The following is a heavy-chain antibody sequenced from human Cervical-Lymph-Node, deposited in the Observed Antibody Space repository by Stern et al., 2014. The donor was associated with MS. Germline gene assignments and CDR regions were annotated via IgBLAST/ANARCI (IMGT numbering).Heavy chain of an antibody. CDR2: IYPRDSDI. Sequence: QLVQSGAEVRKPGESLKISCKASGYTFTDYWIGWVRQMPGKGLEWMGIIYPRDSDITYSPSFQGQVTISAQRSISTAIPPLSSLRASDTAIYYCARRMPPDYWGQGTLVTVSS. CDR1: GYTFTDYW. D-gene: IGHD2-2*01. J-gene: IGHJ4*02. V-gene: IGHV5-51*03. CDR3: ARRMPPDY.